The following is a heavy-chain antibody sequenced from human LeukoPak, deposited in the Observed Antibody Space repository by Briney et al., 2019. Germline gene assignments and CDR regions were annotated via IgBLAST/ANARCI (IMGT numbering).Heavy chain of an antibody. D-gene: IGHD3-10*01. V-gene: IGHV4-39*07. J-gene: IGHJ4*02. CDR1: GGSISSSSYY. Sequence: SETLSLTCTVSGGSISSSSYYWGWIRQPPGKGLEWIGSIYYSGSTYYNPSLKSRVTISVDTSKNQFSLKLSSVTAADTAVYYCARADRVDYYGSGSYTPPYYFDYWGQGILVTVSS. CDR3: ARADRVDYYGSGSYTPPYYFDY. CDR2: IYYSGST.